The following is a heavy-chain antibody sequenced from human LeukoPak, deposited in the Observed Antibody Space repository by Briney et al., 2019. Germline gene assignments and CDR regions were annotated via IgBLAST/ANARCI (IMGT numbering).Heavy chain of an antibody. D-gene: IGHD3-22*01. V-gene: IGHV3-33*01. CDR3: ARSYDSSGYYYFDY. CDR1: GFTFSSYG. J-gene: IGHJ4*02. Sequence: GGSLRLSCAASGFTFSSYGMPWVRQAPGKGLEWVAVIWYDGSNKYYADSVKGRFTISRDNSKNTLYLQMNSLRAEDTAVYYCARSYDSSGYYYFDYWGQGTLVTVSS. CDR2: IWYDGSNK.